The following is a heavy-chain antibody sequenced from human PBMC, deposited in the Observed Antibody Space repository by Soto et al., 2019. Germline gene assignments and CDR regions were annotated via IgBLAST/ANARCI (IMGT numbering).Heavy chain of an antibody. D-gene: IGHD4-17*01. J-gene: IGHJ4*02. V-gene: IGHV3-30*18. CDR1: GFTFSSYG. Sequence: PGGSLRLSCAASGFTFSSYGMHWVRQAPGKGLEWVAVISYDGSNKYYADSVKGRFTISRDNSKNTLYLQMNSLRAEDTAVYCCAKDHYGGTPPGYWGQGTLVTVSS. CDR2: ISYDGSNK. CDR3: AKDHYGGTPPGY.